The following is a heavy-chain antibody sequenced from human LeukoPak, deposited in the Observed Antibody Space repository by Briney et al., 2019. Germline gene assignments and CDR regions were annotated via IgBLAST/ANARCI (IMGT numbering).Heavy chain of an antibody. J-gene: IGHJ4*02. CDR2: ISSSSSYT. V-gene: IGHV3-11*05. CDR1: GFTFSDYY. D-gene: IGHD1-20*01. CDR3: ARGNSITGTTPLDYFDY. Sequence: PGGSLTLSCAASGFTFSDYYMSWIRQAPGKGLEWVSYISSSSSYTNYADSVKGRFTISRDNAKNSLYLQMNSLRADDTAVYYCARGNSITGTTPLDYFDYWGQGTLVTVSS.